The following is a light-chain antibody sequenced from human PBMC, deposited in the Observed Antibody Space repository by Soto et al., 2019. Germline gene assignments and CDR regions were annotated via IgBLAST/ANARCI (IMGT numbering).Light chain of an antibody. V-gene: IGKV3-15*01. J-gene: IGKJ2*01. CDR1: QSVGRN. CDR3: QQYNKWQYT. Sequence: EIVMTQSPVALSVSPGESAALSCRASQSVGRNFAWYQQRPGQAPRVLIYGTSTRATGVPARFSGSGSGTDFTLTISSLQSEDSAVYQCQQYNKWQYTFGQGTRLEIK. CDR2: GTS.